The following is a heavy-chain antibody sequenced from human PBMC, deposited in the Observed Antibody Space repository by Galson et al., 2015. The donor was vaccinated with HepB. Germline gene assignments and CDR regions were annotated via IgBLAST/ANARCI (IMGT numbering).Heavy chain of an antibody. D-gene: IGHD2-21*01. CDR1: GYTLTELS. V-gene: IGHV1-24*01. CDR3: ASSTHIPGDAYCGGDCQLPIDY. CDR2: FDPEDGET. Sequence: SVKVSCKVSGYTLTELSMHWVRQAPGKGLEWMGGFDPEDGETIYAQKFQGRVTMTEDASTDTAYMELSSLRSEDTAVYYCASSTHIPGDAYCGGDCQLPIDYWGQGTLVTVSS. J-gene: IGHJ4*02.